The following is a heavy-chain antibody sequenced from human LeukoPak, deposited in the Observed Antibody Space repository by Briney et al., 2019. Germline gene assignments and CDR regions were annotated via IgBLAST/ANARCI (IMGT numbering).Heavy chain of an antibody. CDR3: ARSWYTTTNPPKCQFDP. J-gene: IGHJ5*02. CDR2: IYYNGDT. V-gene: IGHV4-59*01. CDR1: GASITTYY. D-gene: IGHD1-1*01. Sequence: PSETLSLTCTVSGASITTYYWSWIRQPPGKPLEWIGYIYYNGDTKFDPSLKSRVTISVDTSKNQVSLKMTSVTAADTAVYFCARSWYTTTNPPKCQFDPWGQGTLVTVSS.